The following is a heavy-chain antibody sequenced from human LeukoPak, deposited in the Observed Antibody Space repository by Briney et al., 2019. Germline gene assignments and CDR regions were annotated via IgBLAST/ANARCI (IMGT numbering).Heavy chain of an antibody. CDR1: GGSISSGGYY. V-gene: IGHV4-31*03. CDR3: ARALITVESWFDP. J-gene: IGHJ5*02. Sequence: SETLSLTCTVSGGSISSGGYYWSWIRQHPGKGLEWIGYIYYSGSTYYNPSLKSRVTISVDTSKNQFSLKLSPVTAADTAVYYCARALITVESWFDPWGQGTLVTVSS. CDR2: IYYSGST.